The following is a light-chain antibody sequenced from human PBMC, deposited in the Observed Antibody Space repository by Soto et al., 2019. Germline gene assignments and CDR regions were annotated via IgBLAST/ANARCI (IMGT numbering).Light chain of an antibody. CDR3: QQYNTWLWT. CDR1: QSINAH. CDR2: GAS. J-gene: IGKJ1*01. V-gene: IGKV3-15*01. Sequence: EVVMTQSPATLSVSPGERVTLSCRASQSINAHLAWYQQKPGQAPRLLIHGASTRATGIPARFSGSGYGTESILTISRLQSEDFAVYYCQQYNTWLWTFGQGTKVEIQ.